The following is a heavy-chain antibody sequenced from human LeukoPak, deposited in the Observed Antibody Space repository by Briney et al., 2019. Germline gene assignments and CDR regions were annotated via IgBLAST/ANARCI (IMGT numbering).Heavy chain of an antibody. CDR3: ARGGWYVDY. J-gene: IGHJ4*01. Sequence: SETLSLTCTVSGGSISSSSYYWGWIRQPPGKGLEWIGYIYYSGSTNYNPSLKSRVTISVDTSKNQFSLKLSSVAAADTAVYYCARGGWYVDYWGHESLVTVSS. V-gene: IGHV4-61*05. D-gene: IGHD6-19*01. CDR2: IYYSGST. CDR1: GGSISSSSYY.